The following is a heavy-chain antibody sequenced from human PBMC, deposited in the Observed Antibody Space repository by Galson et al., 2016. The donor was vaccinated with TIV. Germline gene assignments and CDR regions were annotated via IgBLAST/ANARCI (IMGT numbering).Heavy chain of an antibody. J-gene: IGHJ4*02. CDR1: GYTFRFNGYY. CDR2: INPDSADT. D-gene: IGHD3-16*01. Sequence: SVKVSCKASGYTFRFNGYYLHWVRQAPGQGLEWMGWINPDSADTKYAQKFQGRVTMTSDTSSSTAYMEMTSLTSDDTAVYYCARAGRGRNYDYWGQGTLVTVST. CDR3: ARAGRGRNYDY. V-gene: IGHV1-2*02.